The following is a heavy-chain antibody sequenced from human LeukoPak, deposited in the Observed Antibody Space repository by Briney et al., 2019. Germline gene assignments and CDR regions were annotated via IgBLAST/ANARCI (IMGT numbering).Heavy chain of an antibody. J-gene: IGHJ3*02. CDR2: IRGDGTST. CDR1: GFTFSSYL. CDR3: ARVGGVSGRAFDM. V-gene: IGHV3-74*01. Sequence: GGSLRLSGAASGFTFSSYLMHWVRHDPGKGLVWVSSIRGDGTSTSYADSVKGRFTISRDNAKNTLYLQMNSLRVEDTAVYYCARVGGVSGRAFDMWGQGTMVTVSS. D-gene: IGHD6-25*01.